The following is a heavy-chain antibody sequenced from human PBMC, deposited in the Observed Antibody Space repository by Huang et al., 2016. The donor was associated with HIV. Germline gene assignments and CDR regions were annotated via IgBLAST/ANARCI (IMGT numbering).Heavy chain of an antibody. D-gene: IGHD1-7*01. CDR3: ATKTAAMDI. V-gene: IGHV3-7*01. CDR2: IKQDESEK. Sequence: VESGGRLVQPGGSIRLSCVGSKFGFGAYWMSWVRQSQGRGLEWVANIKQDESEKNYVDSVKGRFNISRDNAKKVLFLEMNNVRVEDTATYYCATKTAAMDIWGQGTTVTVS. J-gene: IGHJ6*02. CDR1: KFGFGAYW.